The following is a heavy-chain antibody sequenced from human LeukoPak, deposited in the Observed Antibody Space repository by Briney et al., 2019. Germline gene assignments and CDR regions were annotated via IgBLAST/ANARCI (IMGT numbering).Heavy chain of an antibody. V-gene: IGHV3-64*01. CDR1: GFTFSSYA. CDR2: ISSNGGST. D-gene: IGHD3-22*01. J-gene: IGHJ5*02. Sequence: GGSLRLSCAASGFTFSSYAMHWVRQAPGKGLEYVSAISSNGGSTYYANSVKGRFTISRDNSKNTLYLQMGSLRAEDIAVYYCARGVNYYDSSGYYLNWFDPWGQGTLVTVSS. CDR3: ARGVNYYDSSGYYLNWFDP.